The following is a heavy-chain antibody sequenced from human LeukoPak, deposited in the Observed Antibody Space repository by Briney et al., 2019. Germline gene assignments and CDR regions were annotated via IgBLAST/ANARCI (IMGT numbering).Heavy chain of an antibody. CDR2: IYYSGST. Sequence: SGTLSLTCTVSGGSISSSSYYWGWIRQPPGKGLEWIGSIYYSGSTYYNPSLKSRVTISVDTSKNQFSLKLSSVTAADTAVYYCARGTRDVLRYFDWPHYYMDVWGKGTTVTVSS. V-gene: IGHV4-39*01. D-gene: IGHD3-9*01. J-gene: IGHJ6*03. CDR1: GGSISSSSYY. CDR3: ARGTRDVLRYFDWPHYYMDV.